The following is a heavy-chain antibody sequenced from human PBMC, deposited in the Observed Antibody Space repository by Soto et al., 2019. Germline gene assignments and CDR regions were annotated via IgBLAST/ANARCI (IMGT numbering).Heavy chain of an antibody. CDR1: GYTFYNYG. CDR3: ARVVPGAEAWFGP. V-gene: IGHV1-18*01. Sequence: QVQLVQSGGEVKRPGASVKVSCKTSGYTFYNYGITWVRQDPGQPLEWLGWISLYSDGTNYAQKFQGRVSMTTDTATTTAYMELRSLRSDDTAVYYCARVVPGAEAWFGPWGQGTLVTVSS. J-gene: IGHJ5*02. D-gene: IGHD2-2*01. CDR2: ISLYSDGT.